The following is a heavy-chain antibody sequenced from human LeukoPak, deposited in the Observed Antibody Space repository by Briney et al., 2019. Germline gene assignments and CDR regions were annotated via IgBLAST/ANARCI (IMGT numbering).Heavy chain of an antibody. CDR1: GDSITTHSSY. Sequence: PSETLSLTCTVSGDSITTHSSYWGWIRQPPGKGLEWIGSIYYGGNTYYSPSLKSRVTISIDTSKNQFSLTLRSVTAADTAMYYCATSSGWYRFDYWGQGTLVTVSS. V-gene: IGHV4-39*01. D-gene: IGHD6-13*01. CDR2: IYYGGNT. CDR3: ATSSGWYRFDY. J-gene: IGHJ4*02.